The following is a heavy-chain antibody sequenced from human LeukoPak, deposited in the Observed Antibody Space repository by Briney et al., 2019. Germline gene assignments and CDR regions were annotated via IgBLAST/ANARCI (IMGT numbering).Heavy chain of an antibody. Sequence: GGSLRLSCAASGFTFSSYSMNWVRQAPGKGLEWVSYISSSSSTLYYADSVKGRFTISRDNAKNSLYLQMNSLRGEDTALYYCAKARLMAAPFYYYGMDVWGPGTTVTVSS. J-gene: IGHJ6*02. D-gene: IGHD5-24*01. CDR1: GFTFSSYS. CDR2: ISSSSSTL. CDR3: AKARLMAAPFYYYGMDV. V-gene: IGHV3-48*01.